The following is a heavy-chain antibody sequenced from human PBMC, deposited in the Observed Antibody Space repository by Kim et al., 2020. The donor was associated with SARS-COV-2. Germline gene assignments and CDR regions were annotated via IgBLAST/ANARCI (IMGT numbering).Heavy chain of an antibody. Sequence: SETLSLTCTVSGGSISSSSYYWGWIRQPPGKGLEWIGSIYYSGSTYYNPSLKSRVTISVDTSKNQFSLKLSSVSAADTAVYYCARGSHYYDSSGYSNWF. D-gene: IGHD3-22*01. CDR1: GGSISSSSYY. J-gene: IGHJ5*01. CDR3: ARGSHYYDSSGYSNWF. CDR2: IYYSGST. V-gene: IGHV4-39*01.